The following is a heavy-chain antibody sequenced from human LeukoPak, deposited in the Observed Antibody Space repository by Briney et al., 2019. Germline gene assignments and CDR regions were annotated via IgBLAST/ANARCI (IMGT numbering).Heavy chain of an antibody. J-gene: IGHJ4*02. CDR1: GFNFTTYG. V-gene: IGHV3-23*01. Sequence: PGGSLRLSCAASGFNFTTYGMSWVRQAPGKGLEWVSTISAGGSGTYYADSVRGRFTISRDNSRNTVYLQMNSLRAEDTAVYFCAKSGQGDNWGQGTLVTVSS. CDR2: ISAGGSGT. D-gene: IGHD5-12*01. CDR3: AKSGQGDN.